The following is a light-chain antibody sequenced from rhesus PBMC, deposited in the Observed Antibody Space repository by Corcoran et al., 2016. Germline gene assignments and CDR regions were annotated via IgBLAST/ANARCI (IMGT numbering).Light chain of an antibody. J-gene: IGKJ2*01. V-gene: IGKV2-78*01. Sequence: DIVMTQTPLSLPVTPGEPASVSCRSSQSLLDSNGYTHLHWFLQKPGQSPQFLIYLVSDRASGVPDRFSGSGSGTEFTLKIRRVEAEYVGVYYCMQTVQTPHSFGQGTKVEIK. CDR1: QSLLDSNGYTH. CDR3: MQTVQTPHS. CDR2: LVS.